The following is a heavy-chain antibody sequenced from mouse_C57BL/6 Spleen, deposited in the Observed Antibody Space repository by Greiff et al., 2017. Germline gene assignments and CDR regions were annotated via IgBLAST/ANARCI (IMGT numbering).Heavy chain of an antibody. Sequence: QVQLQQPGAELVRPGSSVKLSCKASGYTFTSYWMHWVKQRPIQGLEWIGNIDPSDCETHYNQKFKDKATLTVDKSSSTAYMQLSSLTSEDSAVYYCARSYYSNHWYFEVWGTGTTVTVSS. J-gene: IGHJ1*03. CDR1: GYTFTSYW. D-gene: IGHD2-5*01. CDR2: IDPSDCET. V-gene: IGHV1-52*01. CDR3: ARSYYSNHWYFEV.